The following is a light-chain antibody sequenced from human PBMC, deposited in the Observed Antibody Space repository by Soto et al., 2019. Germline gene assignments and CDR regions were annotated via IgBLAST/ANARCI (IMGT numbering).Light chain of an antibody. Sequence: QSALARPASVSGSPGQSITISCTGASGDVGGYNHVCWYQQHPGKVPKLIIYEVSNRPSGVSNRFSGSKSGNTASLTISGLQAEDEADYYCSSFTDSITYVFGTGTKVTVL. CDR3: SSFTDSITYV. J-gene: IGLJ1*01. CDR2: EVS. V-gene: IGLV2-14*03. CDR1: SGDVGGYNH.